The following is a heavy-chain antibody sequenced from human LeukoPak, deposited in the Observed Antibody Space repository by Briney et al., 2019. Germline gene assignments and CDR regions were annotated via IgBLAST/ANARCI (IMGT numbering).Heavy chain of an antibody. CDR1: GGSISSSTYY. CDR2: IYYSGTT. Sequence: SETLSLTCTVSGGSISSSTYYWAWVRQPPGKGLEWIASIYYSGTTYYNPSLKSRVTISVDTSRNQFSLKLNSVTAADTAVYYCARVVAAAGNNWFDPWGQGTLVTVSS. V-gene: IGHV4-39*07. D-gene: IGHD6-13*01. CDR3: ARVVAAAGNNWFDP. J-gene: IGHJ5*02.